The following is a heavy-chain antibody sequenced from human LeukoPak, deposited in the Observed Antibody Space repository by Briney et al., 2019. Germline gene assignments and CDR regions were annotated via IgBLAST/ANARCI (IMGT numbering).Heavy chain of an antibody. CDR2: IRGKHYDGTT. V-gene: IGHV3-49*03. D-gene: IGHD1-20*01. CDR3: TRGNWNPGY. J-gene: IGHJ4*02. Sequence: PGRYLTLSCTACGFTFADHPMTWFRQAPGQGLEWVGFIRGKHYDGTTEYAASVKGRFTISRDDSKSVAYLQMNSLKTEDTAVYYCTRGNWNPGYWGQGTLVTVSS. CDR1: GFTFADHP.